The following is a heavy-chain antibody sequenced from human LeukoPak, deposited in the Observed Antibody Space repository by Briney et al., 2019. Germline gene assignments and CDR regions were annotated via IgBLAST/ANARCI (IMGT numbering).Heavy chain of an antibody. D-gene: IGHD1-26*01. V-gene: IGHV3-43*02. CDR2: IKSDGGKT. Sequence: GGSLRLSCAASGFTFHAFEMHWVRQAPGKGLEWVSLIKSDGGKTDYADSVRGRFTISRDNGKNSLYLQMNSLRSEDTALCYCATWAFYHGLDVWGQGTTVTVSS. CDR3: ATWAFYHGLDV. CDR1: GFTFHAFE. J-gene: IGHJ6*02.